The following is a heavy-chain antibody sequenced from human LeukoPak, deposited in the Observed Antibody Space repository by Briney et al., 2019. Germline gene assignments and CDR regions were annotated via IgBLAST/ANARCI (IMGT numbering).Heavy chain of an antibody. D-gene: IGHD6-6*01. CDR2: IIPIFGTA. CDR1: GGTFSSHA. V-gene: IGHV1-69*13. CDR3: ARDHLGRPYSSSSENY. J-gene: IGHJ4*02. Sequence: ASVKVSCKASGGTFSSHAISWVRQAPGQGLEWMGGIIPIFGTANYAQKFQGRVTITADESTSTAYMELSSLRSEDTAVYYCARDHLGRPYSSSSENYWGQGTLVTVSS.